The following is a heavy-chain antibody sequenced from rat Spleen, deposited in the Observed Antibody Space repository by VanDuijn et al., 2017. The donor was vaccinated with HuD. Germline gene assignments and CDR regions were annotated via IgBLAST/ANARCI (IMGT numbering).Heavy chain of an antibody. CDR1: GFTFSDYA. J-gene: IGHJ3*01. V-gene: IGHV5S10*01. D-gene: IGHD1-10*01. CDR3: ATGATTRTGSGDWFAY. Sequence: EVQLVESGGGLVQPGNSLKLSCAASGFTFSDYAMAWVRQSPKKGLEWVATIIYDGSSTYYRDSVKGRFTISRDNAKSNLYLQMDSLRSEETATYYCATGATTRTGSGDWFAYWGQGTLVTVSS. CDR2: IIYDGSST.